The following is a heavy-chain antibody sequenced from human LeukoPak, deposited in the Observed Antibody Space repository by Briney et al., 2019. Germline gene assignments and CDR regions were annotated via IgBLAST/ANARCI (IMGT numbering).Heavy chain of an antibody. J-gene: IGHJ4*02. D-gene: IGHD6-13*01. V-gene: IGHV1-18*01. CDR1: GYTFTSYG. CDR2: ISAYNGYT. CDR3: ARDLFPHSYSSNRPFDY. Sequence: ASVKVSCKASGYTFTSYGISWVRLDPGQGLAWMGWISAYNGYTNYAQKLQGRVTMTTDTSTSTAYMELRSLRSDDTAVYYCARDLFPHSYSSNRPFDYWGQGTLVTVSS.